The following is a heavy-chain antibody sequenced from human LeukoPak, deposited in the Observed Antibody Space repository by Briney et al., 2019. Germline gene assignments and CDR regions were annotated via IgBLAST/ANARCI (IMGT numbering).Heavy chain of an antibody. CDR2: INPNSGGT. D-gene: IGHD2-15*01. CDR1: GYTFTGYY. V-gene: IGHV1-2*02. Sequence: ASVKVSCKAFGYTFTGYYMHWVRQAPGQGLEWMGWINPNSGGTNYAQKFQGRVTMTRDTSISTAYMELSRLRSDDTAVYYCARVRRYCSGGSCYPAHFDYWGQGTLVTVSS. J-gene: IGHJ4*02. CDR3: ARVRRYCSGGSCYPAHFDY.